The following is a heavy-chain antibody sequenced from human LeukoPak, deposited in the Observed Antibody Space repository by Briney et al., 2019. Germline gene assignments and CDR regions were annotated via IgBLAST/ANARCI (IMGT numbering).Heavy chain of an antibody. V-gene: IGHV3-7*01. J-gene: IGHJ1*01. CDR1: GFTFSSYW. CDR2: IKQDGSEK. CDR3: ARDPSYYDSSGYYYFMQH. Sequence: GGSLRLSCAASGFTFSSYWMSWVRQAPGKGLEWVANIKQDGSEKYYVDSVKGRFTISRDNAKNSLYLQMNSLRAEDTAVYYCARDPSYYDSSGYYYFMQHWGQGTLVTVSS. D-gene: IGHD3-22*01.